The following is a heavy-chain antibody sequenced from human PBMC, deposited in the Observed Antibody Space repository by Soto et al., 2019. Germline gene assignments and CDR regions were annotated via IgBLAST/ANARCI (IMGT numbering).Heavy chain of an antibody. Sequence: QVQLVQSGAEVKKPGSSVKVSCKASGGTFSSYTISWVRQAPGQGLEWMGRIIPILGIANYAQKFQGRVTXTXGKSTSTAYMELSSPRSEDTAVYYCARGTYGGPSNYWGQGTLVTVSS. D-gene: IGHD5-12*01. CDR2: IIPILGIA. V-gene: IGHV1-69*02. CDR1: GGTFSSYT. CDR3: ARGTYGGPSNY. J-gene: IGHJ4*02.